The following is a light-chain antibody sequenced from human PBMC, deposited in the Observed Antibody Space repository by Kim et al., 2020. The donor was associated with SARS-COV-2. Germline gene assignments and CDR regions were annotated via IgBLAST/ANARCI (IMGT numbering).Light chain of an antibody. Sequence: QAVVTQEPSMTVSPGGTVTLTCASNTGAVTSSHYPNWFQQKRGQPPRQLMYSANKRYSWTPARFSGFLLGGTAALTLSGVQPEDEAGYYCLLYYGDAWVFGGGTQLTVL. CDR3: LLYYGDAWV. V-gene: IGLV7-43*01. CDR2: SAN. J-gene: IGLJ3*02. CDR1: TGAVTSSHY.